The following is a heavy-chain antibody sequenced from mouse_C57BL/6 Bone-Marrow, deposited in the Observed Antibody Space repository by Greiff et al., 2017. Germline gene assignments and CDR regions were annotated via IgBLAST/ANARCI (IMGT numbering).Heavy chain of an antibody. CDR3: ARGAYGPWFAY. J-gene: IGHJ3*01. V-gene: IGHV1-82*01. D-gene: IGHD1-1*01. Sequence: VQLQQSGPELVKPGASVKISCKASGYAFSSSWMNWVKQRPGKGLEWIGRIYPGDGATNYNGKFKGKATLTADKSSSTAYMQLSSLTSEDSAVYFCARGAYGPWFAYWGQGTLVTVSA. CDR2: IYPGDGAT. CDR1: GYAFSSSW.